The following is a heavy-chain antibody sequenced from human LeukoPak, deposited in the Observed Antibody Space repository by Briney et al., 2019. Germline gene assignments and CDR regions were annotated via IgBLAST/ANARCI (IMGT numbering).Heavy chain of an antibody. J-gene: IGHJ6*03. CDR1: SDSISSYY. CDR3: ARGGPPHYDIIFYYYYSMYV. Sequence: SETLSLTCTVASDSISSYYWSWIRQPPGKGLEWIGCFYYSGSTHYNPSLKSRVTISVDTSKNQFSLKVSSVTAADTTVYYCARGGPPHYDIIFYYYYSMYVWVKGTTVTVSS. CDR2: FYYSGST. V-gene: IGHV4-59*01. D-gene: IGHD3-22*01.